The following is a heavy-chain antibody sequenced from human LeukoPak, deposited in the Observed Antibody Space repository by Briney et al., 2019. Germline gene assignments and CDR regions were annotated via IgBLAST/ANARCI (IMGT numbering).Heavy chain of an antibody. J-gene: IGHJ6*03. V-gene: IGHV3-30*02. CDR1: GFTFSSYG. D-gene: IGHD3-3*01. CDR3: AKVPFGVVSYYYYMDV. Sequence: PGGSLRLSCAASGFTFSSYGMHWVRQAPGKGLEWAAFIRYDGSNKYYADSVKGRFTISRDNSKNTLYLQMNSLRAEDTAVYYCAKVPFGVVSYYYYMDVWGKGTTVTVSS. CDR2: IRYDGSNK.